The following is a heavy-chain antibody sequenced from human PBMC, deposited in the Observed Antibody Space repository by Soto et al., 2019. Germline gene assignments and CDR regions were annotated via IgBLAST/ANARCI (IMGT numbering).Heavy chain of an antibody. CDR2: IYHSGST. CDR3: ARGRVGGFDY. D-gene: IGHD3-10*01. Sequence: SETLSLTCTVSGGSISSYYWSWIRQPPGKGLDFIGYIYHSGSTNYNSSFKSRVTISVDTSKNQFSLKLRSVTAADAAVYYCARGRVGGFDYWGQGTLVTVSS. J-gene: IGHJ4*02. V-gene: IGHV4-59*01. CDR1: GGSISSYY.